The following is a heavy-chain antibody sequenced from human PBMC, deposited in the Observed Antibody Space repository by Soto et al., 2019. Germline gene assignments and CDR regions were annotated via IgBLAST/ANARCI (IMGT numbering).Heavy chain of an antibody. CDR2: IIPIFGTA. Sequence: SVKVSCKESGGTISSYAISWVRQSPGKGLEWMGGIIPIFGTANYAQKFQGRVTITADESTSTAYMELSSLRSEDTALYYCARGSYSGWQRFDYWGQGTLVTVSS. J-gene: IGHJ4*02. V-gene: IGHV1-69*13. D-gene: IGHD6-19*01. CDR3: ARGSYSGWQRFDY. CDR1: GGTISSYA.